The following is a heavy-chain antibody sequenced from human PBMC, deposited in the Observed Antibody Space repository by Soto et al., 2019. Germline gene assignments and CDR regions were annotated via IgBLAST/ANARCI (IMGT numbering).Heavy chain of an antibody. CDR1: GGSISSSSYY. CDR2: IYYSGST. J-gene: IGHJ5*02. CDR3: ACEDDYGEPGRFDP. Sequence: QLLESGPGLVKPSETLSLTCTVSGGSISSSSYYWGWIRQPPGKGLEWIGSIYYSGSTYYNPSLKSRVTISVDTSKNQFSLKLSSVTAADTAVYYCACEDDYGEPGRFDPWGQGTLVTVSS. D-gene: IGHD4-17*01. V-gene: IGHV4-39*01.